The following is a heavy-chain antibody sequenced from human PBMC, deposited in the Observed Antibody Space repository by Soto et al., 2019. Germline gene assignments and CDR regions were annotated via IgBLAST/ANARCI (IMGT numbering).Heavy chain of an antibody. CDR2: IYYSGST. Sequence: SETLSLTCTVSGGSISSSSYYWGWIRQPPGKGLEWIGRIYYSGSTYYNPSLKSRVTISVDTSKNQFSLKLSSVTAADTAVYYCARQVITGTTIDYWGQGTLVTVSS. V-gene: IGHV4-39*01. CDR3: ARQVITGTTIDY. CDR1: GGSISSSSYY. J-gene: IGHJ4*02. D-gene: IGHD1-7*01.